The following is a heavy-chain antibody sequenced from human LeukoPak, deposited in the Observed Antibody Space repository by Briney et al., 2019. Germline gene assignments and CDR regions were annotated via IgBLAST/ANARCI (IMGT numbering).Heavy chain of an antibody. V-gene: IGHV4-34*01. J-gene: IGHJ4*02. Sequence: SETLSLTCAVYGGSFSGYYWSWIRQPPGKGLEWVGEINHSGSTNYNPSLKRRVTISVDTSKNQFSLKLSSVTAADTAVYYCALGATPPPDYWGQGTLVTVSS. CDR2: INHSGST. CDR1: GGSFSGYY. D-gene: IGHD1-26*01. CDR3: ALGATPPPDY.